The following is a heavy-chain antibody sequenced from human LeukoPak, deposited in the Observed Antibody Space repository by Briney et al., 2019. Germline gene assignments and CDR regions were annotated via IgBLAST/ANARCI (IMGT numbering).Heavy chain of an antibody. V-gene: IGHV1-18*01. J-gene: IGHJ5*02. Sequence: ASVKVSCKASGFTFTSYGISWVRQAPGQGLEWVGWISSFNGNTNYAQKLQGRVTMTTDTSTSTAYMELRGLRSDDTAVYYCARDPGYCRNQPCAMLAFDPWGQGTLVTVSS. CDR1: GFTFTSYG. D-gene: IGHD2-2*01. CDR2: ISSFNGNT. CDR3: ARDPGYCRNQPCAMLAFDP.